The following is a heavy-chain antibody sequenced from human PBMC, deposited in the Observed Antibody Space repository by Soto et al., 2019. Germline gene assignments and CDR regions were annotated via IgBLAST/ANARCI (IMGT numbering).Heavy chain of an antibody. Sequence: QVQLVQSGAEVKKPGSSVKVSCKASGGTFSSYAISWVRPAPGQGLEWMGGIIPIFGTANYAQKFQSRVTKTADESTSTPYMELSSLSSEDTVVYYCASGNSGMDVWGQGTTVTVSS. V-gene: IGHV1-69*01. CDR2: IIPIFGTA. J-gene: IGHJ6*02. CDR3: ASGNSGMDV. CDR1: GGTFSSYA. D-gene: IGHD4-4*01.